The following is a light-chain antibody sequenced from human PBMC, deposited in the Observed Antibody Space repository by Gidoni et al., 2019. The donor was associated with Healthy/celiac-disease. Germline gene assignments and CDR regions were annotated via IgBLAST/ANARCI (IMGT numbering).Light chain of an antibody. CDR3: QQYNNWPPWT. CDR2: GAS. J-gene: IGKJ1*01. V-gene: IGKV3-15*01. Sequence: EVVMTQSRATRSVSPGERATLSCRASQSVSSNLAWYQQKPGQAPRLLIYGASTRATGIPARFSGSGSGTEFTLTISSLQSEDFAVYYCQQYNNWPPWTFGQGTKVEIK. CDR1: QSVSSN.